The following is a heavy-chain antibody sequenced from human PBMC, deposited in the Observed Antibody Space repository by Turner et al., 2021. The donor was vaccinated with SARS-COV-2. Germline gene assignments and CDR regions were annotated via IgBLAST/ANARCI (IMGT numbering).Heavy chain of an antibody. CDR1: GGSISSSSYY. Sequence: QVQLQESGPGLVRPSETLSLTCTVSGGSISSSSYYWGWIRQPPGKGLEWIGNIYYSGSTYYNPSLKSRVTISVDTSKNQFSLKLSSVTATDTAVYYCARRLVVQGTDDYSYYYGMDVWGQGTTVTVSS. CDR3: ARRLVVQGTDDYSYYYGMDV. D-gene: IGHD3-22*01. CDR2: IYYSGST. J-gene: IGHJ6*02. V-gene: IGHV4-39*01.